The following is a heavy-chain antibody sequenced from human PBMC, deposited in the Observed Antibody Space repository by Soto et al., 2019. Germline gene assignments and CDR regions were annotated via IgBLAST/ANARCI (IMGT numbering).Heavy chain of an antibody. CDR3: ARAYYFGSGRGRSMDV. V-gene: IGHV4-61*01. D-gene: IGHD3-10*01. CDR2: FSNSGST. Sequence: QVQLQESGPGLVKPSETLSLTCTVSGDSVSSGSYYWMWIRQPPGKGLEWIGYFSNSGSTNYNSSLKTRVTISVDKSKNQLSLKLTSVIAADTALYYCARAYYFGSGRGRSMDVWGQGTTVTVSS. J-gene: IGHJ6*02. CDR1: GDSVSSGSYY.